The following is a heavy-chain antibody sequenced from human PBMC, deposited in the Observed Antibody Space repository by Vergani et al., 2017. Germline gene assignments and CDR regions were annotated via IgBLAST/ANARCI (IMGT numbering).Heavy chain of an antibody. V-gene: IGHV4-59*12. CDR2: INHSGST. CDR3: ARGYSSSSWFDP. Sequence: QVQLQESGPGLVKPSETLSLTCTVSGGSISSYYWSWIRQPPGKGLEWIGEINHSGSTNYNPSLKSRVTISVDTSKNQFSLKLSSVTAADTAVYYCARGYSSSSWFDPWGQGTLVTVSS. J-gene: IGHJ5*02. D-gene: IGHD6-13*01. CDR1: GGSISSYY.